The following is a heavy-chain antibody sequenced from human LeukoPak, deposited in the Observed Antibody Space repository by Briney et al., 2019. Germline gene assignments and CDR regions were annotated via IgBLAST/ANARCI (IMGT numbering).Heavy chain of an antibody. CDR1: GFTFSSYG. V-gene: IGHV3-33*01. Sequence: PGRSLRLSCAASGFTFSSYGMHWVRQAPGKGLEWVAVIWYDGSNKYYADSVKGRFTISRDNSKNTLYLQMNSLRAEDTAVYYCARDYCGGDCSFDYWGQGTLVTVSS. CDR2: IWYDGSNK. J-gene: IGHJ4*02. D-gene: IGHD2-21*02. CDR3: ARDYCGGDCSFDY.